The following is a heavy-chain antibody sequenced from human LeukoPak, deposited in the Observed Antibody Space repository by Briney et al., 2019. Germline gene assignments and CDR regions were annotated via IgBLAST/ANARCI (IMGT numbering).Heavy chain of an antibody. Sequence: PGGSLRLSCAASGFTLSNAWMNWVRQAPGKGLEWVAVISYDGSDKYYADSVKGRFTISRDNSKNTLYLQMNSLRAEDTAVYYCAKIRVIFNWNYAYYFDYWGQGSLVTVSS. J-gene: IGHJ4*02. D-gene: IGHD1-7*01. CDR1: GFTLSNAW. V-gene: IGHV3-30*18. CDR2: ISYDGSDK. CDR3: AKIRVIFNWNYAYYFDY.